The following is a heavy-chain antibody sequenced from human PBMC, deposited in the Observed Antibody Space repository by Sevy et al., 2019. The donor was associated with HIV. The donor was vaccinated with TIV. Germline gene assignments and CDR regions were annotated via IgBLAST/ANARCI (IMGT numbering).Heavy chain of an antibody. J-gene: IGHJ4*02. CDR1: GFTFSSYS. CDR3: ARDLNDYNNYMYSFDY. D-gene: IGHD4-4*01. V-gene: IGHV3-21*01. Sequence: GGSLRLSCAVSGFTFSSYSMNWVRQAPGKGLEWVSFISTSGTYKYYADSVKGRFTISRDNAKNSLFLQMTSLRADDTAVYYCARDLNDYNNYMYSFDYWGQGTLVTVSS. CDR2: ISTSGTYK.